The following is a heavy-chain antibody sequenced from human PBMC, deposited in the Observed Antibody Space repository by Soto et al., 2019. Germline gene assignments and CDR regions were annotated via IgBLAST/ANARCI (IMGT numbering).Heavy chain of an antibody. CDR1: GFSFSDHY. D-gene: IGHD6-13*01. Sequence: EVQLVESGGGLVRPGGSLRLSCAASGFSFSDHYMDWVRQAPGKGLEWVGRTRNKAYSFTTEYAPALKGRFTISRDDSEDSLYLQMNSLKTEDTALYYCVTSIPSSKWSGSDAWGQGPLVTVS. CDR2: TRNKAYSFTT. J-gene: IGHJ4*02. V-gene: IGHV3-72*01. CDR3: VTSIPSSKWSGSDA.